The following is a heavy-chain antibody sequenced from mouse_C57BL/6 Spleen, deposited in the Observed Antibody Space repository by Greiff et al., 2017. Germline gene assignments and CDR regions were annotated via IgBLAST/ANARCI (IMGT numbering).Heavy chain of an antibody. D-gene: IGHD1-1*01. V-gene: IGHV1-75*01. J-gene: IGHJ1*03. CDR2: IFPGSGST. CDR1: GYTFTDYY. Sequence: VQLQQSGPELVKPGASVKISCKASGYTFTDYYINWVKQRPGQGLEWIGWIFPGSGSTYYNEKFKGKATLTVDKSSSTAYMLLSSLTSEDSAVYFCARRYYGSSGYWYFDVWGTGTTVTVSS. CDR3: ARRYYGSSGYWYFDV.